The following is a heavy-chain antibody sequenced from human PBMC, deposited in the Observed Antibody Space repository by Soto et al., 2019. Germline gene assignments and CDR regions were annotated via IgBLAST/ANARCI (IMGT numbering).Heavy chain of an antibody. V-gene: IGHV3-30*18. D-gene: IGHD3-3*01. Sequence: QVQLVESGGGVVQPGRSLRLSCAASGFTFSTYGMHWVRQAPGNGLEWVAVISYDGTNRNHADSVKGRFTISRDNSKNTLHLQMSSLRAEDTAVYYCANDQSGYDHYAMDVWGQGTAVTVSS. CDR3: ANDQSGYDHYAMDV. J-gene: IGHJ6*02. CDR1: GFTFSTYG. CDR2: ISYDGTNR.